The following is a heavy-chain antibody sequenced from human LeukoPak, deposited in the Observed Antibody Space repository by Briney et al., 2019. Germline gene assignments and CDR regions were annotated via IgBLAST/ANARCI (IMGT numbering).Heavy chain of an antibody. CDR3: ARDIAAARPFDAFDI. V-gene: IGHV1-69*13. D-gene: IGHD6-13*01. CDR1: GGTFSSYA. CDR2: IIPILGTA. J-gene: IGHJ3*02. Sequence: GASVKVSCKASGGTFSSYAISWVRQAPGQGLEWMGGIIPILGTANYAQKFQGRVTITADESTSTAYMELSRLRSDDTAVYYCARDIAAARPFDAFDIWGQGTMVTVSS.